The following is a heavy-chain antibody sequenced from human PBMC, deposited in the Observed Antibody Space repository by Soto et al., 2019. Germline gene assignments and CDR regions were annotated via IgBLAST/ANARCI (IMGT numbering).Heavy chain of an antibody. CDR3: ARDSTGSGSLDY. V-gene: IGHV3-33*01. D-gene: IGHD1-26*01. CDR2: IWYDGTYE. Sequence: QVQLVESGGGVGQPGRSLRLSCAASGFTFNAFGMHWVRQAPGKGLEWVALIWYDGTYEYYGDSVKGRFTISRDNSKNTLYLQMNNLRVEDTAVYYCARDSTGSGSLDYWGQGTLVTVSS. J-gene: IGHJ4*02. CDR1: GFTFNAFG.